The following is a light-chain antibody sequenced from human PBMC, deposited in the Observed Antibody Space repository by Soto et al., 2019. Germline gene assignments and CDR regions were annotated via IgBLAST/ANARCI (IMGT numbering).Light chain of an antibody. CDR1: TXNIGSNP. CDR3: AAWDDRLNGPSYV. V-gene: IGLV1-44*01. Sequence: QSVLTQPPSVSGTPGQTVTISCSGSTXNIGSNPVNWYQQLPGTAPRLLISTNNQRPSGVPDRFSGSRSGTSASLAISGLQSGDEADYYCAAWDDRLNGPSYVFGTGTKVTVL. CDR2: TNN. J-gene: IGLJ1*01.